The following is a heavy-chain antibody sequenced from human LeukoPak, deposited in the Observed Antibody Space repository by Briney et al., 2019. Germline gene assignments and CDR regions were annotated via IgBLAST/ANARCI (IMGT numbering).Heavy chain of an antibody. CDR2: AYYSGST. D-gene: IGHD6-19*01. Sequence: PSETLSLTCTVSGGSISSSSFYWGWIRQPPGKGLEWIGSAYYSGSTYHNPSLKSRVTISLDTSKNQFSLKLSSVTAADTAVYYCARPRSSRWYGGFDYWGQRTLVTVSS. CDR1: GGSISSSSFY. CDR3: ARPRSSRWYGGFDY. V-gene: IGHV4-39*07. J-gene: IGHJ4*02.